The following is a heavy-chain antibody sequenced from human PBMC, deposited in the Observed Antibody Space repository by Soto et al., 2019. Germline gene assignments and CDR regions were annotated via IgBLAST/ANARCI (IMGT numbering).Heavy chain of an antibody. CDR1: GGSISSGGYY. D-gene: IGHD5-12*01. Sequence: QVQLQESGPGLVKPSQTLSLTCTVSGGSISSGGYYWSWIRQHPGKGLEWIGYIYYSGSTYYNPSLKSRVTISVDTSKNQFSLKLSSVTAADTAVYYYARVDGAHSGYDFNYFDYWGQGTLVTVSS. V-gene: IGHV4-31*03. CDR2: IYYSGST. J-gene: IGHJ4*02. CDR3: ARVDGAHSGYDFNYFDY.